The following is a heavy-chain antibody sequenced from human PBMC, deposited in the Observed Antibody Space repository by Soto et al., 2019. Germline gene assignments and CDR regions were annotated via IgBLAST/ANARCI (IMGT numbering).Heavy chain of an antibody. D-gene: IGHD3-22*01. CDR3: AKDKALIVVVITNFDY. CDR1: GFTFSSYS. V-gene: IGHV3-23*01. J-gene: IGHJ4*02. CDR2: ISGSGVST. Sequence: GGSLRLSCAASGFTFSSYSMSWVRQAPWKGLEWVSAISGSGVSTYYADSVKGRFTISRDNSKNTLYLQMNSLRAEDTAVYYCAKDKALIVVVITNFDYWGQCILLTV.